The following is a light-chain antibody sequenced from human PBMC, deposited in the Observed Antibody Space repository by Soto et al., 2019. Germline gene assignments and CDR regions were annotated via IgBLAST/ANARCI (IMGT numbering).Light chain of an antibody. Sequence: EIVLTQSPATLSVSPGERATLSCRASQSVNQKLGWYQQKPGQAPRLLIYVASYRATGIPARFSGSGSGTEYTLTISNLQAEDFAVYYCQQYGSSLYTFGQGTKLEIK. J-gene: IGKJ2*01. V-gene: IGKV3-15*01. CDR1: QSVNQK. CDR2: VAS. CDR3: QQYGSSLYT.